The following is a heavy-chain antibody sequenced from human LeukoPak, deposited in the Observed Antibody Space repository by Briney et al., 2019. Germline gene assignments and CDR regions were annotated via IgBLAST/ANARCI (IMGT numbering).Heavy chain of an antibody. J-gene: IGHJ4*02. V-gene: IGHV4-59*01. CDR2: IYYGGST. CDR3: ASLKIQLWIMDY. CDR1: GGSISSYY. Sequence: SETLSLTCTVSGGSISSYYWSWLRQPPGKGLEWIGYIYYGGSTNYNPSLKSRVTISVDTSKNQFSLMLSSVTSAVTAVYYCASLKIQLWIMDYWGQGTLVTVSS. D-gene: IGHD5-18*01.